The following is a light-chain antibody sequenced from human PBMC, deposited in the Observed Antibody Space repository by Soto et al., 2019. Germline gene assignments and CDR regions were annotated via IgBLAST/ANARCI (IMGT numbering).Light chain of an antibody. CDR3: CAYAGRIV. J-gene: IGLJ1*01. V-gene: IGLV2-11*02. Sequence: QSALTQPRSVSGFPGQSVTISCTGPSSDIGGYNYVSWYQHHPDKAPKVVIYDVTKRPSGVSDRFSGSKSGGTASLTISGLQADDEADYYCCAYAGRIVFGPGTKLTVL. CDR2: DVT. CDR1: SSDIGGYNY.